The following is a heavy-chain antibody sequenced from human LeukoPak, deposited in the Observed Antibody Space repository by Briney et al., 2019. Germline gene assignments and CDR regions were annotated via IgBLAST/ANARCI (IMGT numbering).Heavy chain of an antibody. Sequence: PGGSLRPSCAASGFTFSSYAMSWVRQAPGKGPEWVSTISIDGGRTYYADSVKGRFTVSRDTSKNTLYLQMNSLRAEDTAVYYCARKGIGSSRYQNMDVWGKGTTVTVSS. J-gene: IGHJ6*03. V-gene: IGHV3-23*01. D-gene: IGHD6-25*01. CDR2: ISIDGGRT. CDR1: GFTFSSYA. CDR3: ARKGIGSSRYQNMDV.